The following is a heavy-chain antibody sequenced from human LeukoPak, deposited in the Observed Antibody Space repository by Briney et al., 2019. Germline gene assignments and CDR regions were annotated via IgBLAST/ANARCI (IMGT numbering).Heavy chain of an antibody. Sequence: PGGSLRLSCAASGFTFSSYWMTWVRQGPGKGLEWVANIKPDGSLIYYVDSVKGRFTISRDNAKNSLYLQMNSLRAEDTAVYYCARESPNYDFWSGYPLYYYYGMDVWGQGTTVTVSS. V-gene: IGHV3-7*01. CDR2: IKPDGSLI. CDR3: ARESPNYDFWSGYPLYYYYGMDV. D-gene: IGHD3-3*01. CDR1: GFTFSSYW. J-gene: IGHJ6*02.